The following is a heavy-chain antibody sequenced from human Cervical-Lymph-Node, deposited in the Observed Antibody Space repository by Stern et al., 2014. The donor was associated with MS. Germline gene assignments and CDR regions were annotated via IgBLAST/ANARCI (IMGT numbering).Heavy chain of an antibody. CDR2: LYYTGST. CDR3: ARRGDTVAGAAFDY. D-gene: IGHD6-19*01. Sequence: QVQLQESGPGVVKPSETLSVSCTVSGFSINSNSYYWTWIRQPPGKGLEWIGSLYYTGSTYHNPSLKSRVTLSVDTSKGQFSLRLSSVTVADTAVYFCARRGDTVAGAAFDYWGQGTLVTVSS. CDR1: GFSINSNSYY. V-gene: IGHV4-39*01. J-gene: IGHJ4*02.